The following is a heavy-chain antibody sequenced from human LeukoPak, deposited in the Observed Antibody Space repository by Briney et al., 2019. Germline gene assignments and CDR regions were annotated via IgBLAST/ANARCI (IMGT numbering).Heavy chain of an antibody. CDR2: IIPIFGTA. V-gene: IGHV1-69*13. D-gene: IGHD2-2*01. CDR3: ARGPDTDCSSTSCFYYYYGMDV. Sequence: VASVKVSCKASGGTFSSYAISWVRQAPGQGLEWMGGIIPIFGTANYAQKFQGRVTITADESTSTVYMELSSLRSEDTAVYYCARGPDTDCSSTSCFYYYYGMDVWGQGTTVTVSS. J-gene: IGHJ6*02. CDR1: GGTFSSYA.